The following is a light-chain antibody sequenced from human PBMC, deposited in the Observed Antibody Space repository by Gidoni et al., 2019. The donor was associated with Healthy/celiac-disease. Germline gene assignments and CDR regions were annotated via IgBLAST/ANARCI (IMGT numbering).Light chain of an antibody. CDR1: NIGSKN. V-gene: IGLV3-9*01. CDR3: QVWDSSTVV. J-gene: IGLJ2*01. CDR2: RDS. Sequence: SYELTQPLSVSGALGQTARITCGGNNIGSKNGHWYQQKPGQAPVLVLSRDSHRPSGIPGRFSGSNSGNTATLTIRRAQAVDEADYYCQVWDSSTVVFGGGTTLTVL.